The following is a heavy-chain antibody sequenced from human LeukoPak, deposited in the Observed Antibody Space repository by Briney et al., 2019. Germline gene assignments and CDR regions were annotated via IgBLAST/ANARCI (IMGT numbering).Heavy chain of an antibody. Sequence: SETLSLTCAVYSGSFSGYYWSWIRQPPGKGLEWIGEINHSGSTNYNPSLKSRVTISVDTSQNQFFLLLTSVTAADTAVYYCARVAGYLPTRWFDPWGQGTHVTVSS. CDR3: ARVAGYLPTRWFDP. D-gene: IGHD6-25*01. CDR1: SGSFSGYY. J-gene: IGHJ5*02. V-gene: IGHV4-34*01. CDR2: INHSGST.